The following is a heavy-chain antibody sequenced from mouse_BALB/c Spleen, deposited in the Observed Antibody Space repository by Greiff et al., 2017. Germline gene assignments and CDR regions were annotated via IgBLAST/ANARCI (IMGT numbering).Heavy chain of an antibody. Sequence: QVQLQQSGAELARPGASVKLSCKASGYTFTSYWMQWVKQRPGQGLEWIGAIYPGDGDTRYTQKFKGKATLTADKSSSTAYMQLSSLASEDSAVYYCARRGHYRYAMDYWGQGTSVTVSS. CDR2: IYPGDGDT. D-gene: IGHD2-14*01. CDR1: GYTFTSYW. J-gene: IGHJ4*01. V-gene: IGHV1-87*01. CDR3: ARRGHYRYAMDY.